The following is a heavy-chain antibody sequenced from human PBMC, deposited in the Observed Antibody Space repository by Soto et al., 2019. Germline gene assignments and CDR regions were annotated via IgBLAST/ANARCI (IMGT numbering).Heavy chain of an antibody. CDR1: GYTFTSYG. D-gene: IGHD3-22*01. V-gene: IGHV1-18*01. CDR2: ISAYNGNT. Sequence: ASVKVSCQASGYTFTSYGISWVRQAPGQGLEWMGWISAYNGNTNYAQKLQGRVTMTTDTSTSTAYMELRSLRSDDTAVYYCARDRAIQYYYDSSGSWFDPWGQGTLVTVSS. CDR3: ARDRAIQYYYDSSGSWFDP. J-gene: IGHJ5*02.